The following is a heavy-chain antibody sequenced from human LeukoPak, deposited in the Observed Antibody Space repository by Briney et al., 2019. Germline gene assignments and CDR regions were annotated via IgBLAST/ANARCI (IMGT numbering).Heavy chain of an antibody. CDR3: ARLPQYDSGSYYYYYGMDV. D-gene: IGHD1-26*01. V-gene: IGHV3-11*01. J-gene: IGHJ6*02. CDR1: GFTFSDHY. CDR2: ISGPGSTK. Sequence: PGGSLRLSCAASGFTFSDHYMTWLRQAPGKGLEWVSYISGPGSTKFYADSVKGRFTISRDNVKNSVSLQMNSLRVEDTAVYYCARLPQYDSGSYYYYYGMDVWGQGTTVTVSS.